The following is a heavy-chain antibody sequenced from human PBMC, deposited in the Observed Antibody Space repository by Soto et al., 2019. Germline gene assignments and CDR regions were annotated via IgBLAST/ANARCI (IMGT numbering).Heavy chain of an antibody. CDR2: IWYGGSNK. D-gene: IGHD6-6*01. Sequence: GGSLRLSCAASGFTFSSYGMHWVRQAPGKGLEWVAVIWYGGSNKYYADSVKGRFTISRDNSKNTLYLQMNSLRAEDTAVYYCARDRGGQLVWGWFDPWGQGTLVTVSS. CDR3: ARDRGGQLVWGWFDP. CDR1: GFTFSSYG. J-gene: IGHJ5*02. V-gene: IGHV3-33*01.